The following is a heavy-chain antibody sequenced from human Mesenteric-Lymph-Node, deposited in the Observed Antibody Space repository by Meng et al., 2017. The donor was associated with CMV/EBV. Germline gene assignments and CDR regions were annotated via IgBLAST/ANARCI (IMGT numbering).Heavy chain of an antibody. J-gene: IGHJ4*02. CDR3: ARVPAELGSSSSWYYFDY. CDR1: GGSISSYF. Sequence: SETLSLTCTVSGGSISSYFWAWIRQPPGQGLEWIGYAYYSGSTTYNPSLQSRVTISVDGSKNQFSLRLSSVTAADTAVYYCARVPAELGSSSSWYYFDYWGQGSLVTVSS. CDR2: AYYSGST. D-gene: IGHD6-13*01. V-gene: IGHV4-59*01.